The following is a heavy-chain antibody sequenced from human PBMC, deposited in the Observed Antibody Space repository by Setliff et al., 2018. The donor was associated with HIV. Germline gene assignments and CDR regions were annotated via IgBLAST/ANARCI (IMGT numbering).Heavy chain of an antibody. V-gene: IGHV1-18*01. CDR2: ISTYNGNT. D-gene: IGHD1-26*01. Sequence: GASVKVSCKASGYTFTSYGITWVRQAPGQGLEWMGWISTYNGNTDYAQKLQGRVTMTTDTSTSTAYMELRSLRSDDSAVYYCARASGGNSVENGFDIWGQGTMVTVSS. CDR3: ARASGGNSVENGFDI. CDR1: GYTFTSYG. J-gene: IGHJ3*02.